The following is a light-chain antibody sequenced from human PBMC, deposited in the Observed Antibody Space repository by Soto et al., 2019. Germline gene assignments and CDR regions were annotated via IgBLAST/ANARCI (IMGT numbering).Light chain of an antibody. J-gene: IGLJ3*02. CDR1: SSDVGGYNY. V-gene: IGLV2-14*03. CDR3: TSYTTSNTVV. CDR2: DVS. Sequence: QSALTQPASVSGSPGQSITISCTGTSSDVGGYNYVSWYQQHPDKAPKFMIYDVSNRPSGVSNRFSGSKSGNTASLTISGLQAEDEADYYCTSYTTSNTVVFGGGTKLTVL.